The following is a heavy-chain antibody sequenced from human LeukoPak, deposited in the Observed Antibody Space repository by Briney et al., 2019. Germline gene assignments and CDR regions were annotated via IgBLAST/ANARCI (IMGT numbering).Heavy chain of an antibody. CDR1: GYTFTSYA. Sequence: SVKVSCKASGYTFTSYAISWVRQAPGQGLEWMGGIIPIFGTANYAQKFQGRVTITADESTSTAYMELSGLRSEDTAVYYCARVRDPYGSGSYLYWGQGTLVTVSS. V-gene: IGHV1-69*13. CDR3: ARVRDPYGSGSYLY. CDR2: IIPIFGTA. D-gene: IGHD3-10*01. J-gene: IGHJ4*02.